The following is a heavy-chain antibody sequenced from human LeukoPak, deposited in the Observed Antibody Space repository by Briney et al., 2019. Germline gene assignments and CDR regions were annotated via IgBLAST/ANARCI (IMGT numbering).Heavy chain of an antibody. CDR3: ARRGSSSYYFDS. CDR1: GGSINSDY. J-gene: IGHJ4*02. D-gene: IGHD6-13*01. V-gene: IGHV4-4*09. Sequence: SETLSLTCSVSGGSINSDYCNWIRQPPGKDLEWIGCIYSTGSTNYNPSLKSRVTISIDTSKNQFSLRLSSVTAADTAMYYCARRGSSSYYFDSWGQGTLVTVSS. CDR2: IYSTGST.